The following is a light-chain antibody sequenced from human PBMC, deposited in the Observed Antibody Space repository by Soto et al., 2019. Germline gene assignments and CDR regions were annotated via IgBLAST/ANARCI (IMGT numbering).Light chain of an antibody. V-gene: IGKV1-9*01. CDR1: QGISSY. CDR2: AAS. J-gene: IGKJ1*01. Sequence: IQLTQSPSPLSASVGDRVTITCRASQGISSYLAWYQQKPGKAPKLLLYAASTLQSGVPSRFSGSGSGTDFTLTISSLQPEDFATYYCQQLNSYPWTFGQGTKVEIK. CDR3: QQLNSYPWT.